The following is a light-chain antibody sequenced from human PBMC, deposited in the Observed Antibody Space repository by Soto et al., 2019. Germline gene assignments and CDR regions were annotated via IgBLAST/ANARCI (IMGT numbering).Light chain of an antibody. CDR1: QSISSW. V-gene: IGKV1-5*01. CDR2: AAT. Sequence: DIQMTQSPSTLSASVGDRVTISCRASQSISSWLVWYQQKPGKAPKLLFFAATSLHSGVPSRFCGSGSGTEFSRTISSLQPDDFATYYCQQSNAYSWTFGQGTKVEIK. J-gene: IGKJ1*01. CDR3: QQSNAYSWT.